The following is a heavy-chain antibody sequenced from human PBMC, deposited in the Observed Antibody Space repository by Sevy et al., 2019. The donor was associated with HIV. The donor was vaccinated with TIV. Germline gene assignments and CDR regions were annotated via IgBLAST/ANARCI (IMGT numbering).Heavy chain of an antibody. D-gene: IGHD3-22*01. V-gene: IGHV4-34*01. CDR1: GGSFSGYY. CDR3: ARGRRGYPLYYYYGMDV. J-gene: IGHJ6*02. CDR2: INHSGST. Sequence: QSQTLSLTCAVYGGSFSGYYWSWIRQPPGKGLEWIGEINHSGSTNYNPSLKSRVTISVDTSKNQFSLKLSSVTAADTAVYYCARGRRGYPLYYYYGMDVWGQGTTVTVSS.